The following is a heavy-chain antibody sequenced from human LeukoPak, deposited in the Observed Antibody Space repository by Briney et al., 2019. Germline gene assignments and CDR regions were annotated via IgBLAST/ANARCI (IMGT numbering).Heavy chain of an antibody. J-gene: IGHJ4*02. CDR3: ARGRPHGNDY. V-gene: IGHV3-74*01. CDR2: IASDGSST. Sequence: GGSLRLSCAASGFTFSSYWMNWVRQAPGKGLVWVSRIASDGSSTTCADSVKGRFSISRDNAKNTLYLQMNSLRVEDTAVYYCARGRPHGNDYWGQGTLVTVSS. CDR1: GFTFSSYW. D-gene: IGHD4-23*01.